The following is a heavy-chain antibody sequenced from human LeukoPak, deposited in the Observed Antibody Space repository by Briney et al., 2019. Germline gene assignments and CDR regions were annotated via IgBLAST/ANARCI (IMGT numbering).Heavy chain of an antibody. CDR2: ISGSGGST. CDR1: GFTFSSYA. CDR3: AKDLYDSSGYYAPFDI. Sequence: GGSLRLSCAASGFTFSSYAMSWVRQAPGKGLGWVSAISGSGGSTYYADSVKGRFTISRDNSKNTLYLQMNSLRAEDTAVYYCAKDLYDSSGYYAPFDIWGQGTMVTVSS. D-gene: IGHD3-22*01. V-gene: IGHV3-23*01. J-gene: IGHJ3*02.